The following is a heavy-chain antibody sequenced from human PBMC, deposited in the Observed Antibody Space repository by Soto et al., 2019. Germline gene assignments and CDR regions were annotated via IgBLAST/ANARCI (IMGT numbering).Heavy chain of an antibody. Sequence: VKVSCKASGYTFTGYYMHWVRQAPGQGLEWMGWINPNSGGTNYAQKFQGWVTMTRDTSISTAYMELSRLRSEDTAVYYCARGRPRTPYYYYYYTDVWGKGTTVTVSS. J-gene: IGHJ6*03. CDR1: GYTFTGYY. CDR2: INPNSGGT. V-gene: IGHV1-2*04. CDR3: ARGRPRTPYYYYYYTDV.